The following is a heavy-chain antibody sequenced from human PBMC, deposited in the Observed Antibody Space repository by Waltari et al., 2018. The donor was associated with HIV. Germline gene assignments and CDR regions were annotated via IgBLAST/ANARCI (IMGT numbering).Heavy chain of an antibody. CDR2: FDPEEGKQ. Sequence: QVQLVQSGAEVKKPGASVKVSCKVSGYTLTELSMHWVRQAPGKGLEWMGGFDPEEGKQIDDKKFQGRVTMTEDTSTDTAYMELSSLRSEDTAVYYCATEVVGYSGSPMKAFDIWGQGTMVTVSS. D-gene: IGHD1-26*01. CDR1: GYTLTELS. CDR3: ATEVVGYSGSPMKAFDI. J-gene: IGHJ3*02. V-gene: IGHV1-24*01.